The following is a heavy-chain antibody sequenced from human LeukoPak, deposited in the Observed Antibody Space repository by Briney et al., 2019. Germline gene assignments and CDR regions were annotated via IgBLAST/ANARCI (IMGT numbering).Heavy chain of an antibody. CDR3: ATDSTGSSWYRDWFDP. Sequence: ASVKVSCKVSGYTLTELSMHWVRQAPGKGLEWMGGFDPEDGETIYAQKFQGRVTMTEDTSTDTAYMELSSLRSEDTAVYYCATDSTGSSWYRDWFDPWGQGTLVTVSS. V-gene: IGHV1-24*01. CDR1: GYTLTELS. D-gene: IGHD6-13*01. J-gene: IGHJ5*02. CDR2: FDPEDGET.